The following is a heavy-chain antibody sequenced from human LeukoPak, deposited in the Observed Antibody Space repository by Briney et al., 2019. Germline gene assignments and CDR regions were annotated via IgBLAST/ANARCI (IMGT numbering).Heavy chain of an antibody. Sequence: GASVKVSCKASGYTFTSYDINWVRQATGQGLEWMGWMNPNSGNTGYAQKFQGRVTITRNTSISTAYMELSSLRSEDTAVYYCARGARIAAAVGYYYYYMDVWGKGTTVTVSS. CDR3: ARGARIAAAVGYYYYYMDV. J-gene: IGHJ6*03. V-gene: IGHV1-8*03. CDR2: MNPNSGNT. CDR1: GYTFTSYD. D-gene: IGHD6-13*01.